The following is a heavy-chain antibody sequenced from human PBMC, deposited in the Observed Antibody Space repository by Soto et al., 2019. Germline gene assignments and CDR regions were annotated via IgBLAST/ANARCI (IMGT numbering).Heavy chain of an antibody. Sequence: QLHLVQSGAVVKKPGASVTVSCSASGYPVTAYYMHWVRQAPGRGLEWMGGNNPATGAAKYTQTFQGRATMTRDTSTRTVFMELGGLTSEDTDVFYCARGGGVGVAGSAAFDMWGQGTLVTVSS. CDR3: ARGGGVGVAGSAAFDM. CDR2: NNPATGAA. J-gene: IGHJ3*02. V-gene: IGHV1-2*02. D-gene: IGHD3-3*01. CDR1: GYPVTAYY.